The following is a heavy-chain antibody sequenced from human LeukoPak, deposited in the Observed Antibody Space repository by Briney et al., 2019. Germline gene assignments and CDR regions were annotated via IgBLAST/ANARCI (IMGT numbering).Heavy chain of an antibody. CDR1: GYSFTSYW. V-gene: IGHV5-51*01. D-gene: IGHD6-19*01. CDR3: ARLGNSSGWIPDAFDI. CDR2: IYPGDSDT. Sequence: GESLKISCKGSGYSFTSYWIGWVRQMPGKGLEWMGIIYPGDSDTRYSPSFQGQVTISADKSISTAYLQWSSLKASDTAMYYCARLGNSSGWIPDAFDIWGQGQWSPSLQ. J-gene: IGHJ3*02.